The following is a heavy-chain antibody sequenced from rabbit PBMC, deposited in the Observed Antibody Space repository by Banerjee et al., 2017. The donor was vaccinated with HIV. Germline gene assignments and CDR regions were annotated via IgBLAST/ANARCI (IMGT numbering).Heavy chain of an antibody. J-gene: IGHJ4*01. CDR3: ASQDGGVGYGYATNL. Sequence: QSLEESGGGLVQPEGSLTLTCKASGIEFSDSYYICWVRQAPGKGLEWITCIYVGDGSTYYSTWAKGRFTISKTSSTTVTLQMTSLTVADTATYFCASQDGGVGYGYATNLWGPGTLVTVS. CDR2: IYVGDGST. CDR1: GIEFSDSYY. V-gene: IGHV1S40*01. D-gene: IGHD6-1*01.